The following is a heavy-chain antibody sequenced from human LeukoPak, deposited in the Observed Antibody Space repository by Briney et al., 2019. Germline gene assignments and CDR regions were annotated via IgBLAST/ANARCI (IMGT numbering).Heavy chain of an antibody. CDR3: TKDSQGFYGGFWYGTYGMDV. D-gene: IGHD3-16*01. V-gene: IGHV3-23*01. CDR2: ICDNI. J-gene: IGHJ6*02. CDR1: GFSFDNFA. Sequence: GGSLRLSCVASGFSFDNFAMTWVRQAPGKGLEWVSTICDNIHYADSVRGRFTISRDNSRKTVFLQMNSLTPEDAATYYCTKDSQGFYGGFWYGTYGMDVWGQGTTVTVSS.